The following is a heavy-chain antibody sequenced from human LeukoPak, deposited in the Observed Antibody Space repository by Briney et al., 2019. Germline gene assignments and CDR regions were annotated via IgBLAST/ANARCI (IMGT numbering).Heavy chain of an antibody. V-gene: IGHV4-39*01. CDR2: IYYSGST. CDR1: GGSISSSSYY. Sequence: SETLSLTCTVSGGSISSSSYYWGWIRQPPGKGLEWIGSIYYSGSTYYNPSLKSRVTISVDTSKNQFSLKLSSVTAADTAVYYCARRRSSSWYFDLWGCGTLVTVSS. CDR3: ARRRSSSWYFDL. J-gene: IGHJ2*01. D-gene: IGHD6-13*01.